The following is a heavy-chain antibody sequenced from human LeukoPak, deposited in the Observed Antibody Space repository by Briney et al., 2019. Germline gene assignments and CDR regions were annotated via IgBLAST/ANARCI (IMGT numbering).Heavy chain of an antibody. CDR1: GFTFSSYA. V-gene: IGHV3-30-3*01. J-gene: IGHJ4*02. Sequence: GGSLRLSCAASGFTFSSYAMHWVRQAPGKGLEWVAVISYDGSNKYYADSVKGRFTISRDNSKNTLYLQMNSLRAEDTAVYYCARARQIYDYVWGSYTLFDYWGQGTLVTVSS. D-gene: IGHD3-16*01. CDR2: ISYDGSNK. CDR3: ARARQIYDYVWGSYTLFDY.